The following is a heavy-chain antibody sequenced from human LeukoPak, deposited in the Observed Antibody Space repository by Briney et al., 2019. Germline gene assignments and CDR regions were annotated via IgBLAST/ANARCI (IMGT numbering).Heavy chain of an antibody. Sequence: TSSETLSLTCTVSGYSISSGYYWGWIRQPPGKGLEWIGSIYYSGSTYYNPSLKSRVTISVDTSKNQFSLKLSSVTAADTAVYYCARQRMVRGVISWYFDLWGRGTLVTVSS. CDR1: GYSISSGYY. CDR2: IYYSGST. CDR3: ARQRMVRGVISWYFDL. J-gene: IGHJ2*01. V-gene: IGHV4-38-2*02. D-gene: IGHD3-10*01.